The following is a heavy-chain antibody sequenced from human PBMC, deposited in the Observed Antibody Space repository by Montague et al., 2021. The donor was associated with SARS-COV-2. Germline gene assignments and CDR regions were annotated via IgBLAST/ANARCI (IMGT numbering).Heavy chain of an antibody. CDR2: ISYDGSNK. J-gene: IGHJ4*02. V-gene: IGHV3-30-3*01. Sequence: SLRLSCAASGFTFSSYAMHWVRQAPGKGLEWVSVISYDGSNKYYADSVKGRFTISRDNSKNTLYLQMNSLRAEDTAVYYCARDKDLYRSGGSCCSLDYYDSRGYYRRGSLECWGQGTLVTVPS. D-gene: IGHD3-22*01. CDR1: GFTFSSYA. CDR3: ARDKDLYRSGGSCCSLDYYDSRGYYRRGSLEC.